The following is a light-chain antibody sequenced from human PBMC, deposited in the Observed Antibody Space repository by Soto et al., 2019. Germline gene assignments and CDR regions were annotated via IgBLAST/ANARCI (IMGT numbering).Light chain of an antibody. V-gene: IGKV1-39*01. CDR3: QQSYSGLGA. CDR1: QSISKS. CDR2: AAS. J-gene: IGKJ1*01. Sequence: DFQVTQSPSSLPASVGDRVTITCRASQSISKSLNWYQQKPGKAPELLIYAASTLQSGVPSRFSGSGSGTDFTLTISSLQPEDSASYYCQQSYSGLGAFGQGTKVDIK.